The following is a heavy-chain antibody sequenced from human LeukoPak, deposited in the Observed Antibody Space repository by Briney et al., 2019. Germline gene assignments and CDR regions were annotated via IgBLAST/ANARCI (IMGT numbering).Heavy chain of an antibody. CDR2: ISYDGSNK. CDR3: AREWKKTGAFDY. Sequence: GGSLRLSCAASGFTFSSYAMHWVRQAPGKGLEWVAVISYDGSNKYYADSVKGRFTISRDNSKNTLYLQMNSLRAEDTAVYYCAREWKKTGAFDYWGQGTLVTVSS. V-gene: IGHV3-30-3*01. J-gene: IGHJ4*02. CDR1: GFTFSSYA. D-gene: IGHD1-1*01.